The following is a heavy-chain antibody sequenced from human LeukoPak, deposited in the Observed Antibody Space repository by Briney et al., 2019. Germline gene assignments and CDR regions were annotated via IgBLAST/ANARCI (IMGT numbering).Heavy chain of an antibody. Sequence: GGSLGLSCAASGFTFTTHSMSWVRQAPGKGLEWVSGISFSGENTHYGDSVKGRFTISRDNSKNTVYLEMRSLRADDTATYYCARGSSGYFVTGYFDAWGQGTAVTVSS. J-gene: IGHJ4*03. CDR3: ARGSSGYFVTGYFDA. D-gene: IGHD3-22*01. CDR2: ISFSGENT. CDR1: GFTFTTHS. V-gene: IGHV3-23*01.